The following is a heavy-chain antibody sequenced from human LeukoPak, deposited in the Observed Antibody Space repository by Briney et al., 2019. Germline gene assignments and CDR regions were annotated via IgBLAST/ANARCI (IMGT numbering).Heavy chain of an antibody. CDR1: GYSISSGYY. J-gene: IGHJ6*03. V-gene: IGHV4-38-2*02. CDR3: ARDRYYYGSGSYYPYYYYYMDV. D-gene: IGHD3-10*01. Sequence: SETLSLTCAVSGYSISSGYYWGWIRQPPGKGLEWIGRIYTSGSTNYNPSLKSRVTISVDTSKNQFSLKLSSVTAADTAVYYCARDRYYYGSGSYYPYYYYYMDVWGKGTTVTVSS. CDR2: IYTSGST.